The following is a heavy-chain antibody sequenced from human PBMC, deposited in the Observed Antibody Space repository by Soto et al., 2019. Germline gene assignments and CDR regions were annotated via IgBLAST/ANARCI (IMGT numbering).Heavy chain of an antibody. D-gene: IGHD4-17*01. CDR1: GGSISSGGYY. J-gene: IGHJ4*02. V-gene: IGHV4-31*03. CDR2: IYYSGST. Sequence: SETLSLTCTVSGGSISSGGYYWSWIRQHPGKGLEWIGYIYYSGSTYYNPSLKSRVTISVDTSKNQFSLKLSSVTAADTAVYYCARGINGGPFDYWGQGTLVTVDS. CDR3: ARGINGGPFDY.